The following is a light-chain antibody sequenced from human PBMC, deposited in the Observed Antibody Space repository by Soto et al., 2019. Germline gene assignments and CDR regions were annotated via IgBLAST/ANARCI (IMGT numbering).Light chain of an antibody. CDR3: NSYAGSNNYV. J-gene: IGLJ1*01. CDR1: SRYVGGYNY. CDR2: EVS. V-gene: IGLV2-8*01. Sequence: QTVLILPSSPSCTPGDSVTISCAGTSRYVGGYNYVSWYQQHPGKAPILMIYEVSTRPSGVPDRFSGSKSGNPASLTVSKLQAEDEADYYCNSYAGSNNYVFGSWTKANV.